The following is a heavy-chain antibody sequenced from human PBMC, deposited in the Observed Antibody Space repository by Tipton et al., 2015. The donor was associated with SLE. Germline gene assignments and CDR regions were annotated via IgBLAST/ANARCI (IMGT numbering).Heavy chain of an antibody. CDR1: GYTFTSYY. V-gene: IGHV1-46*01. CDR2: IIPSAGST. J-gene: IGHJ4*02. CDR3: AREESGGYWDY. Sequence: QSGPEVKQPGASVKVSCKASGYTFTSYYIYWVRQAPGQGLEWMGIIIPSAGSTNYAQKFQGRVTMTRDTSTSTVYMELSSLTSEDTAVYFCAREESGGYWDYWGQGILVTVSS. D-gene: IGHD2-15*01.